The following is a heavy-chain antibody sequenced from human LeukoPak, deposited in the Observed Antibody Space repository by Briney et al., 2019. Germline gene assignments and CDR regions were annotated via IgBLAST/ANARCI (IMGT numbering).Heavy chain of an antibody. J-gene: IGHJ4*02. CDR3: AKDSSSSWTVFDY. Sequence: PGRSLRLSCVASGFTFSNYWMHWVRQAPGKGLVWVSRIKSDGSSTDYADSVRGRFTISRDNAKNTLYLQMNSLRAEDTAVYYCAKDSSSSWTVFDYWGQGTLVTVSS. D-gene: IGHD6-13*01. CDR2: IKSDGSST. V-gene: IGHV3-74*01. CDR1: GFTFSNYW.